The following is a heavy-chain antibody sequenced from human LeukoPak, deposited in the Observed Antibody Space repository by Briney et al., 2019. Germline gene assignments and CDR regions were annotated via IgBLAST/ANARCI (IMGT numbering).Heavy chain of an antibody. CDR1: GFTFSRNS. CDR3: AKKRGYTYGDPFDY. V-gene: IGHV3-21*04. Sequence: GGSLRLSCAASGFTFSRNSMNWVRQAPGKGLEWVSSISTSSSYIYYADSVKGRFTISRDNAKNSLYLQMNSLRAEDTAVYYCAKKRGYTYGDPFDYWGQGTLVTVSS. D-gene: IGHD5-18*01. J-gene: IGHJ4*02. CDR2: ISTSSSYI.